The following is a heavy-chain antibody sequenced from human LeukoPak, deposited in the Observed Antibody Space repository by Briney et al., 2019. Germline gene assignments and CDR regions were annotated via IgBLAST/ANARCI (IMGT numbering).Heavy chain of an antibody. CDR3: ARGVRGDTAMVDYYYGMDV. J-gene: IGHJ6*02. D-gene: IGHD5-18*01. V-gene: IGHV1-69*13. CDR2: IIPIFGTA. Sequence: SVKVSFKASGGTLSTYAISWVRQAPGQGLEWMGGIIPIFGTANYAQNFQGRVTITADESTRTAYMELSSLRSEDTAVYYCARGVRGDTAMVDYYYGMDVWAKGPRSPSP. CDR1: GGTLSTYA.